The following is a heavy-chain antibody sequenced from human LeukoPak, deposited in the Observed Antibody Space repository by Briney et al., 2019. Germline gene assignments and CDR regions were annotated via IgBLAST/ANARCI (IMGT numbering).Heavy chain of an antibody. CDR3: AKSLYGGCDY. V-gene: IGHV3-23*01. Sequence: GGPLKPPCAASGFSFSPFAMSWVRKPPGKGLEGVSGVNGNGGSTSYADSVKGRFTIFRDNSKNTVYLQMNSLRVEDTAVYYCAKSLYGGCDYWGQGTVVTVSS. D-gene: IGHD3-16*02. CDR2: VNGNGGST. J-gene: IGHJ4*02. CDR1: GFSFSPFA.